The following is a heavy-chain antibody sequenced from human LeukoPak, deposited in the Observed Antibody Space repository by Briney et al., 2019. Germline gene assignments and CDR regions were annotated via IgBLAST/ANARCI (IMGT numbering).Heavy chain of an antibody. Sequence: PGGSLRLSCAASGFTFSDYYMSWIRQAPGKGLEWVSYISSSGSTIYYADSVKGRFTISRDNAKNSLYLQMSSLRAEDTALYHCARVHGSGWQRAPFDYWGQGTLVTVSS. J-gene: IGHJ4*02. CDR3: ARVHGSGWQRAPFDY. CDR1: GFTFSDYY. CDR2: ISSSGSTI. D-gene: IGHD6-19*01. V-gene: IGHV3-11*01.